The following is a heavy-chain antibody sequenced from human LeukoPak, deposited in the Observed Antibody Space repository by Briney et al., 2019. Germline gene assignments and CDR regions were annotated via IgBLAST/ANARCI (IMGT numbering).Heavy chain of an antibody. CDR2: ISHDGNKN. V-gene: IGHV3-30*04. D-gene: IGHD5-12*01. CDR3: ARDEVTGHDLSSCYGMDV. J-gene: IGHJ6*02. Sequence: GRSLRLSCAASGFTFSSFAMHWVRQAPGKGLEWVAVISHDGNKNNHTDSVKGRFTISRDNSKNTLYLQMNSLRAEDTAVYYCARDEVTGHDLSSCYGMDVWGQGTMVIVS. CDR1: GFTFSSFA.